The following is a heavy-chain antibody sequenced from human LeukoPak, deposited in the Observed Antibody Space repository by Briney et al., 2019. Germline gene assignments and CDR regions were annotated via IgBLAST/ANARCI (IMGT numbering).Heavy chain of an antibody. V-gene: IGHV3-53*01. D-gene: IGHD3-9*01. CDR1: GFTFSSYS. CDR2: IYSGGST. Sequence: GGSLRLSCAASGFTFSSYSMNWVRQAPGKGLEWVSVIYSGGSTYYADSVKGRFTISRDNSKNTLYLQMNSLRAEDTAVYYCATVGYYDILTGYYNPIDYWGQGTLVTVSS. CDR3: ATVGYYDILTGYYNPIDY. J-gene: IGHJ4*02.